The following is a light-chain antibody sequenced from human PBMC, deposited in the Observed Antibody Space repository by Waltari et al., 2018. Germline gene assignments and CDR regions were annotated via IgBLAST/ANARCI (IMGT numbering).Light chain of an antibody. CDR3: QQNHSPPHT. J-gene: IGKJ5*01. Sequence: IQMSQSPPSLSASAGDRVNITCRASQNINNFLNWYQHNAGKPPRLLIYRASSLQSGVPSRFSAGGYGTDFTLTISSLQPEDFATYYCQQNHSPPHTFGPGTRLNIK. CDR1: QNINNF. V-gene: IGKV1-39*01. CDR2: RAS.